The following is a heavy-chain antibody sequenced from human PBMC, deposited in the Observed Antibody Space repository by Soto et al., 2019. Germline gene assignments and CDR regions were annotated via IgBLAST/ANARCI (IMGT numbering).Heavy chain of an antibody. CDR2: ISGSGGST. D-gene: IGHD2-15*01. CDR1: GFTFSSYA. CDR3: AKAPYCSGGSCYSASWFDP. Sequence: GSLRLSCAASGFTFSSYAMSWVRQAPGKGLEWVSAISGSGGSTYYADSVKGRFTISRDNSKNTLYLQMNSLRAEDTAVYYCAKAPYCSGGSCYSASWFDPWGQGTLVTVSS. J-gene: IGHJ5*02. V-gene: IGHV3-23*01.